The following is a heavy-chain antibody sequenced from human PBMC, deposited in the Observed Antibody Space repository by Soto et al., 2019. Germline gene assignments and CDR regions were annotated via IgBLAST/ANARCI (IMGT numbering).Heavy chain of an antibody. Sequence: PGGSLRLSCAASGFTCSNYAMSWVRQAPGKGLEWVSGISGSGGNTYYADSVKGRFTISRDNSKNTLYLQMNSLRAEDTAVYYCAKEGGKVRNYFDYWGQGTLVTVSS. J-gene: IGHJ4*02. V-gene: IGHV3-23*01. CDR3: AKEGGKVRNYFDY. D-gene: IGHD3-10*01. CDR1: GFTCSNYA. CDR2: ISGSGGNT.